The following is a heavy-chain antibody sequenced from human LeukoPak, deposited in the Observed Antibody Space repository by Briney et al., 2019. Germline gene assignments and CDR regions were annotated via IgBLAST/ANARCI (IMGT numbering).Heavy chain of an antibody. V-gene: IGHV4-30-2*01. Sequence: SQTLSLTCAVSGGFISSGGYSWSWIRQPPGKGLEWIGYIYHSGSTYYNPSLKSRVTISVDRSKNQFSLKLSSVTAADTAVYYCARSGVYYDILTGGYNWFDPWGQGTPVTVSS. CDR3: ARSGVYYDILTGGYNWFDP. CDR1: GGFISSGGYS. CDR2: IYHSGST. J-gene: IGHJ5*02. D-gene: IGHD3-9*01.